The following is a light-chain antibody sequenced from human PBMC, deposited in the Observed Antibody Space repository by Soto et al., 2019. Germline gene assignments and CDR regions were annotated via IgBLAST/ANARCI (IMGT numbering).Light chain of an antibody. CDR3: QQYGSSGT. J-gene: IGKJ4*01. V-gene: IGKV3-20*01. CDR1: QSVSNNY. CDR2: GAS. Sequence: EIVLTQSPGTLSLSPVERATLSCRASQSVSNNYLAWYQQKPGQAPRLLIDGASNRATGIPDRFSGSGSGTDFTLTISRLEPEDFAVYYCQQYGSSGTFGGGTKVDI.